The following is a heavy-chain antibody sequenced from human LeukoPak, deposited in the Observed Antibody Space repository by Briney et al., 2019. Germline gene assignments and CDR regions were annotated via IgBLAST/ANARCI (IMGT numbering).Heavy chain of an antibody. CDR3: ATSYDSSGYYLYYFDY. D-gene: IGHD3-22*01. CDR2: IIPIFGTA. J-gene: IGHJ4*02. Sequence: SVKVSCKASGGTFSSYAISWVRQAPGQGLEWMGGIIPIFGTANYAQKFQGRVTITADESASTAYMELSSLRSEDTAVYYCATSYDSSGYYLYYFDYWGQGTLVTVSS. CDR1: GGTFSSYA. V-gene: IGHV1-69*01.